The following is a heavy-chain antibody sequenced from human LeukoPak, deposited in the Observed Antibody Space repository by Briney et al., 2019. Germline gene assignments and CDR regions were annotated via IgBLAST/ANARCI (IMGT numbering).Heavy chain of an antibody. CDR3: ATGGAARGYFQH. CDR2: QKEDGSEE. D-gene: IGHD6-6*01. J-gene: IGHJ1*01. Sequence: GGSLRLSCAVSGFTFSRSTMTWVRQAPGKGLEWVASQKEDGSEEHYVDFVKGRFTISRDNAKNSLYLQMNSLRAEDTAVYYCATGGAARGYFQHWGQGALVTVSS. CDR1: GFTFSRST. V-gene: IGHV3-7*05.